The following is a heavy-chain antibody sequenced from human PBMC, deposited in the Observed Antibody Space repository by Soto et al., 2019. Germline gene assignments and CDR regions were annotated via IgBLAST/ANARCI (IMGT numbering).Heavy chain of an antibody. CDR3: AKFSGVTDHYYYYYMDV. Sequence: GVSLRLSCAASGLTFSSYAMSWVRQAPGKGLEWVSAISGSGGSTYYADSVKGRFTISRDNSKNTLYLQMNSLRAEDTAVYYCAKFSGVTDHYYYYYMDVWGKGTTVTVSS. J-gene: IGHJ6*03. D-gene: IGHD1-26*01. CDR1: GLTFSSYA. CDR2: ISGSGGST. V-gene: IGHV3-23*01.